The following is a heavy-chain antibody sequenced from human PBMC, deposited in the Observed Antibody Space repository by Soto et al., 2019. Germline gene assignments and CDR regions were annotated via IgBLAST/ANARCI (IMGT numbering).Heavy chain of an antibody. CDR1: GGTFSSYA. CDR3: ARSVDVYYYYGMDV. D-gene: IGHD5-12*01. V-gene: IGHV1-69*12. CDR2: IIPIFGTA. Sequence: QVQMVQSGAEVKKPGTSVNVSCKASGGTFSSYAISWVRQAPGQGLERMGGIIPIFGTANYEQKFQGSVTITADESTSTAYMELSSLRSEDTAVYYWARSVDVYYYYGMDVWGQGTTVTVSS. J-gene: IGHJ6*02.